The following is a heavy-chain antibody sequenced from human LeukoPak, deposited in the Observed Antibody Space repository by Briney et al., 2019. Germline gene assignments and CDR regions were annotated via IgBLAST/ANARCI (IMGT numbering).Heavy chain of an antibody. CDR2: ISAYNGNT. D-gene: IGHD3-22*01. CDR3: AREGKGYYDRSGYRA. Sequence: ASVKVSCKASGYTFTSYGISWVRQAPGQGLEWMGWISAYNGNTNYAQKLQGRVTMTTDTYTSTVYMELSSLRSEDTAVYYCAREGKGYYDRSGYRAWGQGTLVTVSS. CDR1: GYTFTSYG. V-gene: IGHV1-18*01. J-gene: IGHJ5*02.